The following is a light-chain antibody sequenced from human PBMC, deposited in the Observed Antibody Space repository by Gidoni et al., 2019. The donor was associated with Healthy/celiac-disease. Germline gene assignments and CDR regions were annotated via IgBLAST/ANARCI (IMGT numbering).Light chain of an antibody. CDR3: QQLNSYPPNS. CDR1: QGISSY. J-gene: IGKJ2*03. CDR2: AAS. V-gene: IGKV1-9*01. Sequence: DIQLTQSPSFLSASVGDRVTITCRASQGISSYLAWYQQKPGKAPKLLIYAASTLQSGVPSRFGGSGSGTEFTLTISSLQPEDFATYYCQQLNSYPPNSFGQGTKLEIK.